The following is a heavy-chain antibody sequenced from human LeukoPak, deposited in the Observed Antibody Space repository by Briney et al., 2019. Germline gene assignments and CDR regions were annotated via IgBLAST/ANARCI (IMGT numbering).Heavy chain of an antibody. CDR1: GFTFSSYW. CDR3: ARDNSTYPTVVVPAAILDY. D-gene: IGHD2-2*02. Sequence: PGGSLRLSCAASGFTFSSYWMSWVRQAPGKGLEWVANIKPDGSEEYYVDSVKDRFTISRDNAKNSLYLQMNSLRAEDTAVYYCARDNSTYPTVVVPAAILDYWGQGTLVTVSS. J-gene: IGHJ4*02. CDR2: IKPDGSEE. V-gene: IGHV3-7*01.